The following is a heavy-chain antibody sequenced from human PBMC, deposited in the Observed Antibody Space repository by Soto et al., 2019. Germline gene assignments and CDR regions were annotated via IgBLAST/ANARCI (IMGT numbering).Heavy chain of an antibody. CDR1: GFTFSDYY. J-gene: IGHJ4*02. CDR3: ARDLNYYGSGSYYDY. V-gene: IGHV3-11*06. CDR2: ISSSSSYT. D-gene: IGHD3-10*01. Sequence: QVQLVKSGGGLVKPGGSLRLSCAASGFTFSDYYMSWIRQAPGKGLEWVSYISSSSSYTNYADSVKGRFTISRDNAKNSLYLQMNSLRAEDTAVYYCARDLNYYGSGSYYDYWGQGTLVTVSS.